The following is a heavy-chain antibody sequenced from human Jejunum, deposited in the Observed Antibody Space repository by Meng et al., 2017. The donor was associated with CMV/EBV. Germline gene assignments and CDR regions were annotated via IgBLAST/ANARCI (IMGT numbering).Heavy chain of an antibody. CDR2: IYYNGAT. J-gene: IGHJ4*02. V-gene: IGHV4-59*01. Sequence: TVSGGSMKSYYWSWIRQPPGKGLEWIGNIYYNGATNYNPSLKSRVIILIDTSKNQFSLKVGSVTAADTAVYYCARGNRATGGNFDYWGQGTLVTVSS. CDR3: ARGNRATGGNFDY. CDR1: GGSMKSYY. D-gene: IGHD2-8*02.